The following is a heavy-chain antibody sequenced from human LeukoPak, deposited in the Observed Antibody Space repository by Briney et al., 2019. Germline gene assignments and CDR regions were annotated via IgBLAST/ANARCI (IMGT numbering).Heavy chain of an antibody. CDR3: ARGRYSGSYYVVDY. CDR2: IYTSGST. V-gene: IGHV4-4*07. CDR1: GGSISSYY. Sequence: SETLSLTCTVSGGSISSYYWSWIRQPAGKGLEWIGRIYTSGSTNYNPSLRSRVTMSVDTSKNQFSLKLSSVTAADTAVYYCARGRYSGSYYVVDYWGQGTLVTVSS. D-gene: IGHD1-26*01. J-gene: IGHJ4*02.